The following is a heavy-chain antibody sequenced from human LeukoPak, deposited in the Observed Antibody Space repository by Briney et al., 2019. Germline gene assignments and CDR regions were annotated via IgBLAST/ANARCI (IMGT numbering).Heavy chain of an antibody. D-gene: IGHD3-10*01. CDR2: IYYSGST. V-gene: IGHV4-59*01. CDR1: GGSISSYY. Sequence: SETLSLTCTVSGGSISSYYWSWLRQPPGKGLEWVGYIYYSGSTNYNPSLKSRVTISVDTSKNQFSLKLSSVTAADTAVYYCASQDYGSGRSFDYWGQGTLVTVSS. J-gene: IGHJ4*02. CDR3: ASQDYGSGRSFDY.